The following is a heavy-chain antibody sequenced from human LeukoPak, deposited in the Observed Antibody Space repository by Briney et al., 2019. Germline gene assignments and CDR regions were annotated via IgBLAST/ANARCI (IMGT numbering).Heavy chain of an antibody. D-gene: IGHD3-22*01. CDR3: ARVEFISGYSHVY. Sequence: ASVKVSCKASGYTFTSYDINWVRQATGQGLEWMGWMNPNSGNTGYAQKFQGRVTMTRSIFISTAYMELSSLRSEDTAVYYCARVEFISGYSHVYWGQGTQVTVSS. J-gene: IGHJ4*02. V-gene: IGHV1-8*01. CDR2: MNPNSGNT. CDR1: GYTFTSYD.